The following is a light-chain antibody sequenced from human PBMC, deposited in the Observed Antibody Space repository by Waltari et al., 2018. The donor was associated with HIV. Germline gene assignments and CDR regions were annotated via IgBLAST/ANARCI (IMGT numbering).Light chain of an antibody. CDR1: QDISNY. Sequence: DIQMTQSPSSLSSSVGDRVTITCQASQDISNYLNWYQQKPGKAPKHLIYDASNLETGVPSRFSGSGSGTDFTFTISSLQPEDSATYYCQQYDNLPPYTFGQGTKLEIK. V-gene: IGKV1-33*01. J-gene: IGKJ2*01. CDR2: DAS. CDR3: QQYDNLPPYT.